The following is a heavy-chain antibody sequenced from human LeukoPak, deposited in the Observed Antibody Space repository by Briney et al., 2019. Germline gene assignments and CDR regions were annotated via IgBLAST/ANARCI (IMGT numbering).Heavy chain of an antibody. D-gene: IGHD5-24*01. CDR1: GDSLTSNF. V-gene: IGHV4-59*08. CDR3: ARRMATVTDAFDI. Sequence: PSETLSLTCNVSGDSLTSNFWSWIRQTPGKGLEWIGYVFHSGTTNCSPSLKSRVTISLDTSKKQIYLRLASVTAADTALYYCARRMATVTDAFDIWGRGTMVSVSS. J-gene: IGHJ3*02. CDR2: VFHSGTT.